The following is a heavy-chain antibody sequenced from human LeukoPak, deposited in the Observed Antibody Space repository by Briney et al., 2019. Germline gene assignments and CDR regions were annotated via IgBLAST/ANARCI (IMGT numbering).Heavy chain of an antibody. D-gene: IGHD6-13*01. V-gene: IGHV1-18*01. CDR2: ISAYNGNT. J-gene: IGHJ6*03. CDR3: ARVGSSSPSDYYMDV. CDR1: GYTFTSYG. Sequence: ASVTVSCKASGYTFTSYGISWVRQAPGQGLEWMGWISAYNGNTNYAQKLQGRVTMTTDTSTSTAYMELRSLRSDDTAVYYCARVGSSSPSDYYMDVWGKGTTVTVSS.